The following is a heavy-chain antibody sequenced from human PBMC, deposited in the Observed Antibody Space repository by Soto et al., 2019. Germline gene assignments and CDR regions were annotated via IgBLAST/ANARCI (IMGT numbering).Heavy chain of an antibody. D-gene: IGHD3-22*01. Sequence: EVQLVESGGGLVQPGGSLKLSCAASGFTFSGSAMHRVRQASGKGLEWVGRIRSKANSYATAYAASVKGRFTISRDDSKNTAYLQMNSLKTEDTAVYYCTRHYDSSGRDAFDIWGQGTMVTVSS. J-gene: IGHJ3*02. CDR1: GFTFSGSA. CDR2: IRSKANSYAT. CDR3: TRHYDSSGRDAFDI. V-gene: IGHV3-73*02.